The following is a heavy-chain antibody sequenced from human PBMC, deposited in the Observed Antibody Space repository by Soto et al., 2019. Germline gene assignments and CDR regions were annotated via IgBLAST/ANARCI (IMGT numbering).Heavy chain of an antibody. Sequence: SGGSLRLSCAASGFTFSSYAMSWVRQAPGKGLEWVSAISGSGGSTYYADSVKGRFTISRDNSKNTLYLQMNSLRAEDTAVYYCAKDDRDRLRTHYYYYYGMDVWGQGTTVTVSS. CDR3: AKDDRDRLRTHYYYYYGMDV. CDR2: ISGSGGST. CDR1: GFTFSSYA. J-gene: IGHJ6*02. V-gene: IGHV3-23*01.